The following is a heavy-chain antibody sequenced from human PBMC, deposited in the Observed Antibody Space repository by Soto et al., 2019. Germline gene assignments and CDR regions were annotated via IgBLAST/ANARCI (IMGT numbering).Heavy chain of an antibody. D-gene: IGHD6-13*01. CDR1: GFNFNNYG. CDR3: ARRQISPPTRGAASARGGMDV. J-gene: IGHJ6*02. V-gene: IGHV3-33*01. CDR2: IWNDGNGY. Sequence: QVQLVESGGGVVQPGRSLRLSCAASGFNFNNYGMHWVRQAPGKGLEWVAVIWNDGNGYYYANSVKGRFTISRDNSKNTLSLQISSLRAEDTAVYYCARRQISPPTRGAASARGGMDVWGQGTTGTVSS.